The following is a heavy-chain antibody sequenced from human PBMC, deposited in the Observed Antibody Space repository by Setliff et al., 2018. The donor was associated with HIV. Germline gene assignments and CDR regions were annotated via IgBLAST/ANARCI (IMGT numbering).Heavy chain of an antibody. J-gene: IGHJ4*02. Sequence: PSETLSLTCNVSGASFSSGGYCWSWIRQHPGKGLEWIGYMSYSGSTFYKSSLKSRVTMSIDTSKNQFSLMLSPVTAADTAVYYCATDVGATNRFDYWGQGIQVTVSS. CDR1: GASFSSGGYC. V-gene: IGHV4-31*03. CDR3: ATDVGATNRFDY. CDR2: MSYSGST. D-gene: IGHD1-26*01.